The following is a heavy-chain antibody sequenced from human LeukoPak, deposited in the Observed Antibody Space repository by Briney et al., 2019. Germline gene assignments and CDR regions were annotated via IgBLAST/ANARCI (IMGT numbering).Heavy chain of an antibody. CDR3: ARYCSGGSCSRAFDI. Sequence: HPGGSLRLSCAASGFTFDDYAMHWVRQAPGKGLEWVSGISWNSGSIGYADSVKGRFTISRDNAKNSLYLQMNSLRAEDTAVYYCARYCSGGSCSRAFDIWGQGTMVTVSS. D-gene: IGHD2-15*01. J-gene: IGHJ3*02. CDR1: GFTFDDYA. CDR2: ISWNSGSI. V-gene: IGHV3-9*01.